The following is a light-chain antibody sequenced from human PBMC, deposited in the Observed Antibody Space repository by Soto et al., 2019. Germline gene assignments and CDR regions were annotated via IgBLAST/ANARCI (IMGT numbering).Light chain of an antibody. CDR3: QQDYT. Sequence: DLRMTQSPSSLSAAVGDRVTITCRTSQSVNLYLNWYQHKPGEAPKLLIYAASDLQTGVPSRFTGSGSGTDFTLTISSLQPEDSATYYCQQDYTFGQGTKLEIK. CDR2: AAS. CDR1: QSVNLY. V-gene: IGKV1-39*01. J-gene: IGKJ2*01.